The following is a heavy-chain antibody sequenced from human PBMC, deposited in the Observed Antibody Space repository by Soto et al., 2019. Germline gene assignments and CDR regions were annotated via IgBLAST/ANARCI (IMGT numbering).Heavy chain of an antibody. CDR1: GFTFSSYW. CDR3: ARVRSSWYGHDAFDI. D-gene: IGHD6-13*01. Sequence: GGSLRLSCAASGFTFSSYWMHWVRQAPGKGLEWVSRISSSSSYINYADSVKGRFTISRDNAKNSLYLQMNSLRAEDTAVYYCARVRSSWYGHDAFDIWGQGTMVTVSS. V-gene: IGHV3-21*01. J-gene: IGHJ3*02. CDR2: ISSSSSYI.